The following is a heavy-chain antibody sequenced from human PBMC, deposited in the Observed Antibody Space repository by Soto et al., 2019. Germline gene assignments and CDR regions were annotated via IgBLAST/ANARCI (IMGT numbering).Heavy chain of an antibody. J-gene: IGHJ6*02. CDR2: INPNSGDT. CDR1: GYTFTGYY. CDR3: ARGHCSSTSCYGSDYYYGLDV. D-gene: IGHD2-2*01. Sequence: QVHLVQSGAEVKKPGASVKVSCKASGYTFTGYYMHWVRQAPGQGLEWMGWINPNSGDTSYAQKFQGRVTMTRDTSITTAYMELSRLRSDDTAVYYCARGHCSSTSCYGSDYYYGLDVWGQGTTVTVSS. V-gene: IGHV1-2*02.